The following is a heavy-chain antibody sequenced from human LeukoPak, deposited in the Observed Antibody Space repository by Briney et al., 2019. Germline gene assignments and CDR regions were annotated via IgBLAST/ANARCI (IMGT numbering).Heavy chain of an antibody. D-gene: IGHD6-13*01. CDR1: GYSISSGYY. Sequence: SETLSLTCTVSGYSISSGYYWGWIRQPPGKGLEWIGSIYHSGSTYYNPSLKSRVTMSVDTSKNQFSLRLSSVNAADTAVYYCARDILATSIAAPYYWGQGTLVTVSS. V-gene: IGHV4-38-2*02. CDR2: IYHSGST. CDR3: ARDILATSIAAPYY. J-gene: IGHJ4*02.